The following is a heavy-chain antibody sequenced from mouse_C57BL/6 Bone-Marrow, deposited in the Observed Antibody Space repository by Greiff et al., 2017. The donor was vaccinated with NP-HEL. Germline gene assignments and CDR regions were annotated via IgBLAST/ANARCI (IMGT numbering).Heavy chain of an antibody. J-gene: IGHJ3*01. CDR3: ARGRWEYDYVLFAY. V-gene: IGHV1-7*01. CDR2: INPSSGYT. Sequence: QVHVKQSGAELAKPGASVKLSCKASGYTFTSYWMHWVKQRPGQGLEWIGYINPSSGYTKYNQKFKDKATLTADKSSSTAYMQLSSLTYEDSAVYYCARGRWEYDYVLFAYWGQGTLVTVSA. CDR1: GYTFTSYW. D-gene: IGHD2-4*01.